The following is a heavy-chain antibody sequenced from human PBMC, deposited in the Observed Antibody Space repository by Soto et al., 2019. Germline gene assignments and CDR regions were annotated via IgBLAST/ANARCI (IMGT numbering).Heavy chain of an antibody. Sequence: EVQLVESGGGLVKPGGSLRLSFAASGFPFGGFSLNWFPKVPGKGLEWVSSIGRSSTYIYYADSVKGRFTISRDNAKNSLYLQMNSLRAEDTAVYYCARSPYGGGSYDGSYWGQGTLVTVSA. CDR1: GFPFGGFS. CDR2: IGRSSTYI. CDR3: ARSPYGGGSYDGSY. D-gene: IGHD1-26*01. J-gene: IGHJ4*02. V-gene: IGHV3-21*01.